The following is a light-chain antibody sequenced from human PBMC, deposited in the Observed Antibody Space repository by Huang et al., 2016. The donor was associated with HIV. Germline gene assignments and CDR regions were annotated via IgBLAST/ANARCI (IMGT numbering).Light chain of an antibody. CDR2: DAS. V-gene: IGKV3-11*01. CDR3: QQRNDWPPYT. Sequence: EVVLTQSPATLSLSPGERATLSCRASQIVTNFLAWYQQKPGQPPRLLIYDASTRATGIPPRFSGSGSGTDFTLTISSLEPEGFAVYYCQQRNDWPPYTFGQGTRLEIK. J-gene: IGKJ2*01. CDR1: QIVTNF.